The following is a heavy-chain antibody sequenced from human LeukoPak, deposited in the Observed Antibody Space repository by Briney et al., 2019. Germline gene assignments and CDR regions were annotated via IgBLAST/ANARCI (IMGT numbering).Heavy chain of an antibody. V-gene: IGHV4-34*01. CDR1: GGSFSGYY. CDR2: INHSGST. CDR3: ARGSQSLGYCSGGSCRAKIFDY. J-gene: IGHJ4*02. Sequence: PSETLTLTCAVYGGSFSGYYWSWIRQPPGKGLEWIGEINHSGSTNYNPSLKSRVTISVDTSKNQFSLKLSSVNAADTAVYYCARGSQSLGYCSGGSCRAKIFDYWGQGNLVTVSS. D-gene: IGHD2-15*01.